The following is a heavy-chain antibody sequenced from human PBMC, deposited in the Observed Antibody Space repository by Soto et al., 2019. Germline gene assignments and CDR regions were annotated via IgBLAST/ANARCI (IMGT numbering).Heavy chain of an antibody. D-gene: IGHD2-15*01. CDR1: GYTFTAYY. J-gene: IGHJ6*02. V-gene: IGHV1-69*01. CDR3: ARGGNRMVWNYAYGMDV. CDR2: IIPIFGTA. Sequence: QVQLVQSGAEVKKPGASVRVSCEASGYTFTAYYIHWVRQAPGQGLDWMGGIIPIFGTANSAQKFQGRVTITADESTSTAYMELSSLRSEDTAVYYCARGGNRMVWNYAYGMDVWGQGTTVTVSS.